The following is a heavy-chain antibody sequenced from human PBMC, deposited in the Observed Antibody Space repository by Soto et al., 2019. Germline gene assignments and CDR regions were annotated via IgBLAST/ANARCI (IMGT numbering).Heavy chain of an antibody. Sequence: GASVKVSCKASGYTFTSYGISWVRQAPGQGLEWMGWISAYNGNTNYAQKLQGRVTMTTDTSTSTAYMELRSLRSDDTAVYYCARDGNVLRYFDWLLQPPIDYWGQGTLVTVSS. J-gene: IGHJ4*02. CDR2: ISAYNGNT. V-gene: IGHV1-18*01. CDR1: GYTFTSYG. D-gene: IGHD3-9*01. CDR3: ARDGNVLRYFDWLLQPPIDY.